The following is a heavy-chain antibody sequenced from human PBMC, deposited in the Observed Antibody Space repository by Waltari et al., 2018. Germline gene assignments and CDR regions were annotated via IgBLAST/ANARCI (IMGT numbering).Heavy chain of an antibody. CDR2: ITPHTGGT. Sequence: QVQLVQSGAEVKEPGASVKVSCKASGYTFARHYIHRVRQAPGQGLEWMGRITPHTGGTYYSQKFQGRVTMTRDMSITTAYMEVSSLRSDDTAVYYCARDLVGSGWSIDYWGQGTLVTVSS. CDR1: GYTFARHY. D-gene: IGHD6-19*01. CDR3: ARDLVGSGWSIDY. J-gene: IGHJ4*02. V-gene: IGHV1-2*06.